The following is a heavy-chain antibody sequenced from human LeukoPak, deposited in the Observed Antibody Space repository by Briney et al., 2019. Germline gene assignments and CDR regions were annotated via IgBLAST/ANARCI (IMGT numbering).Heavy chain of an antibody. CDR3: ARKGDGAFDI. CDR2: ISSSSSYI. Sequence: GGSLRLSCAASGFTFSSYSMNWVRQAPGKGLEWVSYISSSSSYIYYADSVKGRFTISRENAKNSLYLQMNSLRAGDTAAYYCARKGDGAFDIWGQGTMVTVSS. V-gene: IGHV3-21*05. CDR1: GFTFSSYS. D-gene: IGHD3-16*01. J-gene: IGHJ3*02.